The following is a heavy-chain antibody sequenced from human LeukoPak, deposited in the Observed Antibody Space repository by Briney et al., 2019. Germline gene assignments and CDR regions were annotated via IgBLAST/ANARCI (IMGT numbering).Heavy chain of an antibody. V-gene: IGHV4-34*01. Sequence: KGLEWIGEINHSGSTNYNPSLKSRVTISVDTSKNQFSLKLSSVTAADTAVYYCARGRVGDYWGQGTRVTVSS. CDR3: ARGRVGDY. J-gene: IGHJ4*02. CDR2: INHSGST. D-gene: IGHD3-10*01.